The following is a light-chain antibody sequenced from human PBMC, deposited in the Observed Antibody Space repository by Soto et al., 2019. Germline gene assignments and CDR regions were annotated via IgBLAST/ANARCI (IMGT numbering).Light chain of an antibody. CDR2: DVS. CDR3: SSYTSSSTYV. V-gene: IGLV2-14*01. J-gene: IGLJ1*01. Sequence: QSVLTQPASVSGSPGQSITISCTGTSSDVGGHNYVSWYQQYPGKVPKLMIYDVSYRPSGVSNRFSGSKSGNTASLTISGLQAEDEADYYCSSYTSSSTYVFGTGTKVTVL. CDR1: SSDVGGHNY.